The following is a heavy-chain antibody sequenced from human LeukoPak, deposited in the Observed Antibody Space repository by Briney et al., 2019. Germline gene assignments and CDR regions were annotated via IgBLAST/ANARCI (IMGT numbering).Heavy chain of an antibody. J-gene: IGHJ3*02. Sequence: PGGSLRLSCAASGFTFSSYGMHWVRQAPGKGLEWVAVISYDGSNKYYADSVKGRFTISRDNSKNTLYLQMNSLRAEDTAVYYCAKDALPIVVGRYAFDIWGQGTMVTVSS. CDR3: AKDALPIVVGRYAFDI. CDR1: GFTFSSYG. V-gene: IGHV3-30*18. D-gene: IGHD3-22*01. CDR2: ISYDGSNK.